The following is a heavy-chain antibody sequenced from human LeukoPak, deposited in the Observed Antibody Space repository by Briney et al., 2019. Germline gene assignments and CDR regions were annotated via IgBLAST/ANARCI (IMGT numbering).Heavy chain of an antibody. CDR1: GFTFSSYE. CDR3: ARNYDSGSYGDWFDP. D-gene: IGHD3-10*01. CDR2: ISSSGSTI. Sequence: GGSLRLSCAASGFTFSSYEMNWVRQAPGKGLEWVSYISSSGSTIYYADSVKGRFTISRGNAKNSLYLQMNSLRAEDTAVYYCARNYDSGSYGDWFDPWGQGTLVTVSS. V-gene: IGHV3-48*03. J-gene: IGHJ5*02.